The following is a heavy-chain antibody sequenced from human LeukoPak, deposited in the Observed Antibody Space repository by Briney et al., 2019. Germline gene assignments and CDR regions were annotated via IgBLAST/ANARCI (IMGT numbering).Heavy chain of an antibody. Sequence: SVKVACKASGGTFSSYAISWVRQAPGQGLEWMGGIIPIFGTANYAQKFQGRVTITTDESTSTAYMELSSLRSEDTAVYYCARGSPQWSIRTTFDYWGQGTLVTVSS. CDR1: GGTFSSYA. V-gene: IGHV1-69*05. CDR3: ARGSPQWSIRTTFDY. J-gene: IGHJ4*02. D-gene: IGHD2-15*01. CDR2: IIPIFGTA.